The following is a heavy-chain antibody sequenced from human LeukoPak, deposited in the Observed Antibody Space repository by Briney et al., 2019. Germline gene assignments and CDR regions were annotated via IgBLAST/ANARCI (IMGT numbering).Heavy chain of an antibody. CDR3: CYGSGSDYYYYYYMDV. D-gene: IGHD3-10*01. V-gene: IGHV4-39*01. J-gene: IGHJ6*03. CDR1: GGSISSSSYY. CDR2: IYYSGST. Sequence: PSETLSLTCTVSGGSISSSSYYWGWIRQPPGKGLEWIGSIYYSGSTYYNPSLKSRVTISVDTSKNQFSLKLSSVTAADTAVYYCCYGSGSDYYYYYYMDVWGKGTTVTVSS.